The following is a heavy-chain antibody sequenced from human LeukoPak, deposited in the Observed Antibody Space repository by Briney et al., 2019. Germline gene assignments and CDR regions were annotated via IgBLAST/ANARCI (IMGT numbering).Heavy chain of an antibody. V-gene: IGHV4-59*01. CDR1: GGSISSYY. CDR2: IYYSGST. J-gene: IGHJ4*02. Sequence: PSETLSLTCTVSGGSISSYYWSWIRQPPGKGLEWIGYIYYSGSTNYNPSLKSRVTISVDTSKNQFSLKLSSVTAADTAVYYCARGGYDGGRDFDYWGQGTLVTVSS. D-gene: IGHD5-12*01. CDR3: ARGGYDGGRDFDY.